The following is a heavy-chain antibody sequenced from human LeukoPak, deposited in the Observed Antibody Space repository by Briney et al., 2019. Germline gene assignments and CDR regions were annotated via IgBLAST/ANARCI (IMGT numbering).Heavy chain of an antibody. CDR3: ARVAEMATINSWYFDL. Sequence: SETLSLTCAVSGGSIRSGGYSWSWIRQPPGKGLEWIGYIYHSGSTYYNPSLKSRVTISVDRSKNQFSLKLSSVTAADTAVYYCARVAEMATINSWYFDLWGRGTLVTVSS. V-gene: IGHV4-30-2*01. D-gene: IGHD5-24*01. CDR2: IYHSGST. J-gene: IGHJ2*01. CDR1: GGSIRSGGYS.